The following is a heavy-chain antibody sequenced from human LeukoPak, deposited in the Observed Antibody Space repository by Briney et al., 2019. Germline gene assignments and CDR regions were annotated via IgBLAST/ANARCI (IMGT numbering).Heavy chain of an antibody. CDR1: GFTFSSYG. CDR3: AKDRGVAKPLDV. CDR2: ISYDGSNK. V-gene: IGHV3-30*18. J-gene: IGHJ6*04. D-gene: IGHD3-3*01. Sequence: GGSLRLSCAASGFTFSSYGMHGVRQAPGKGLEWVAVISYDGSNKYYADSVKGRFTISRDNSKNTLYLQMNSLRAEDTAVYYCAKDRGVAKPLDVWGKGTTVTVSS.